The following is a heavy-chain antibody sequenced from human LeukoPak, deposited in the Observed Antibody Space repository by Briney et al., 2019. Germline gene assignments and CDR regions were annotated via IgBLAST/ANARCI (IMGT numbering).Heavy chain of an antibody. CDR1: GYTFTSYA. D-gene: IGHD3-10*01. CDR3: ARALLWFGELLAIDY. V-gene: IGHV1-3*01. J-gene: IGHJ4*02. Sequence: ASVKVSCKASGYTFTSYAMHWVRQAPGRRLEWMGWINAGNGNTKYSQKFQGRVTITRDTSASTAYMELSSLRSEDTAVYYCARALLWFGELLAIDYWGQGTLVTVSS. CDR2: INAGNGNT.